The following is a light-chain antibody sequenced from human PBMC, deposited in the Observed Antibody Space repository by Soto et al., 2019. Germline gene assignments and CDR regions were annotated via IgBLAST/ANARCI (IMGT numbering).Light chain of an antibody. CDR1: QTISSW. J-gene: IGKJ5*01. Sequence: DIQMTHSPSTLSGSVGDRVTITCRASQTISSWLAWYHHKPGKAPKLLIYKASTLKSGDPSRFSGSGSGTEFTLTISSLQPDDFATYYCQQLNSYPITLGQGTRLEIK. CDR2: KAS. V-gene: IGKV1-5*03. CDR3: QQLNSYPIT.